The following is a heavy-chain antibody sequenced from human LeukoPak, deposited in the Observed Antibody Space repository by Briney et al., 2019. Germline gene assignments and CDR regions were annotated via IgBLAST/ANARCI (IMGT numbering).Heavy chain of an antibody. Sequence: GGSLRLSCAASGFTFSSPWMTWVRQAPGKGLEWVANIKQDGSEKYYVDSMKGRFTVSRDNAKNSLYLQMDSLRAEDTAVYYCARGGTFVSDYWGQGTLVTVSS. D-gene: IGHD1-1*01. CDR1: GFTFSSPW. V-gene: IGHV3-7*01. J-gene: IGHJ4*02. CDR3: ARGGTFVSDY. CDR2: IKQDGSEK.